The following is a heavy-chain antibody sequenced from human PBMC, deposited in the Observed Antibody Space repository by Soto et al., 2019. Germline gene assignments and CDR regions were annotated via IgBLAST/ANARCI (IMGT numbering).Heavy chain of an antibody. J-gene: IGHJ4*02. CDR1: GFTFSSYG. CDR3: AKGGIRGVGATPVPLDY. CDR2: ISYDGSNK. D-gene: IGHD1-26*01. Sequence: QVQLVESGGGVVQPGRSLRLSCAASGFTFSSYGMHWVRQAPGKGLEWVAVISYDGSNKYYADSVKGRFTISRDNSKNTLYLQMNSLRAGDTAVYYCAKGGIRGVGATPVPLDYWGQGTLVTVSS. V-gene: IGHV3-30*18.